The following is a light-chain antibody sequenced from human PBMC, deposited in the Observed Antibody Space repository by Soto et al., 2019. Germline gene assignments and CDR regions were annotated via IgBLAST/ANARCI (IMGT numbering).Light chain of an antibody. V-gene: IGLV2-14*01. J-gene: IGLJ1*01. Sequence: QSVLTQPASVSGSPGQSITISCTGTSSDVGAYNYVSWYQQYPGKAPKLMIYEVTNRPSGVSNRFSGSKSGNTASLTISGLQPEDESHYYCASFTSISTYVFGTGTKV. CDR2: EVT. CDR3: ASFTSISTYV. CDR1: SSDVGAYNY.